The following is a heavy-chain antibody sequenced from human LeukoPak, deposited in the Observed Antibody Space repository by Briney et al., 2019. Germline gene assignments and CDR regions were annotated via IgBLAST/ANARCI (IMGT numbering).Heavy chain of an antibody. CDR3: ARGEMITFGGVIVISTFDI. V-gene: IGHV1-2*02. D-gene: IGHD3-16*02. CDR1: GYTFTDYY. Sequence: ASVKVSCKTSGYTFTDYYIQWVRQGPGQGLEWMGYINPDSGGTNYAQEFQGRVTMTRDTSISTAYMELNRLRSDDTAVYYCARGEMITFGGVIVISTFDIWGQGTMVTVS. J-gene: IGHJ3*02. CDR2: INPDSGGT.